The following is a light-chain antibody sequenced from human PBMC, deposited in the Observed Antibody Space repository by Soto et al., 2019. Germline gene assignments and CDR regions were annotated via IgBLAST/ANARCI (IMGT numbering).Light chain of an antibody. CDR1: QSISIW. J-gene: IGKJ1*01. Sequence: DIQMTQSPSTLSASVGDRVTITCRANQSISIWLAWYQQKPGKAPKLLIYKASSLESGVPSRFTGSGSGTEFTLTYSSLQPDDFATYYCQEYYSYSTFGQGTKVEIK. V-gene: IGKV1-5*03. CDR2: KAS. CDR3: QEYYSYST.